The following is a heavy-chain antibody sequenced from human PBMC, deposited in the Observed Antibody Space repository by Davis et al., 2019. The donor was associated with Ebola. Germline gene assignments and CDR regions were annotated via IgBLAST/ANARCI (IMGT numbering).Heavy chain of an antibody. Sequence: GGSLRLSCAASRFTFSDYYMGWIRQAPGKGLEWVSYISNGGGTAIYYADSVKGRFTISRDDAKNSLYLQMNNLRGEDTAVYYCYASAVVAPDYWGQGTLVTVSS. CDR3: YASAVVAPDY. CDR2: ISNGGGTAI. V-gene: IGHV3-11*01. D-gene: IGHD3-22*01. CDR1: RFTFSDYY. J-gene: IGHJ4*02.